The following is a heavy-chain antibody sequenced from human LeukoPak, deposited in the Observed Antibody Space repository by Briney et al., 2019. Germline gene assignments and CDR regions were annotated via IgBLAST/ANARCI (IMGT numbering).Heavy chain of an antibody. Sequence: GASVKVSCKASGYTFTSYYMHWVRQAPGQGLEWMGIINPSGGSTSYAQKFQGRVTMTRDTSTSTVYMELSSLRSEDTAVYYCARKMGCSGGSCYSRYYGMDVWGQGTTVTVSS. CDR3: ARKMGCSGGSCYSRYYGMDV. CDR1: GYTFTSYY. J-gene: IGHJ6*02. V-gene: IGHV1-46*01. CDR2: INPSGGST. D-gene: IGHD2-15*01.